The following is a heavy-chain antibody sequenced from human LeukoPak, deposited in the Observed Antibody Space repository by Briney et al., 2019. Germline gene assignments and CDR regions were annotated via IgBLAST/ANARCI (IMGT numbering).Heavy chain of an antibody. D-gene: IGHD5-12*01. CDR2: ISGSGGST. Sequence: GGSLRLSCAASEFTFSNYAMSWVRQAPGKGLEWVSAISGSGGSTYYADSVKGRFTISRDNSKNTLYLQMNSLRAEDTAVYYCAKLRIVATELWFDPWGQGTLVTVSS. J-gene: IGHJ5*02. CDR3: AKLRIVATELWFDP. CDR1: EFTFSNYA. V-gene: IGHV3-23*01.